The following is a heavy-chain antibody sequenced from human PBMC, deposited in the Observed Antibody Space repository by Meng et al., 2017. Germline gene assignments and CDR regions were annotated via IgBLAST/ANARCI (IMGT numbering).Heavy chain of an antibody. J-gene: IGHJ4*02. Sequence: ASVKVSCKASGYTFTGYYMHWVRQAPGQGLEWMGWISAYNGNTNYAQKLQGRVTMTTETSTSTAYMELRSLRSNDTAVYYCARGGDTAMVTFDYWGQGTLVTVSS. CDR3: ARGGDTAMVTFDY. CDR1: GYTFTGYY. CDR2: ISAYNGNT. D-gene: IGHD5-18*01. V-gene: IGHV1-18*04.